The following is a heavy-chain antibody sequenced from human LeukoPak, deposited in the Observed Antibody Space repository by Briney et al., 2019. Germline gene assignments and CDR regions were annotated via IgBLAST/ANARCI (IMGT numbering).Heavy chain of an antibody. J-gene: IGHJ4*02. CDR3: ARGGGDGYNYQGDY. Sequence: ASVKVSCKASGGTFSSYAISWVRQAPGQGLEWMGGIIPIFGTANYAQKFQGRVTITADESTSTAYMELSSLRSEDTAVYYCARGGGDGYNYQGDYWGQGTLVTVSS. D-gene: IGHD5-24*01. CDR1: GGTFSSYA. CDR2: IIPIFGTA. V-gene: IGHV1-69*13.